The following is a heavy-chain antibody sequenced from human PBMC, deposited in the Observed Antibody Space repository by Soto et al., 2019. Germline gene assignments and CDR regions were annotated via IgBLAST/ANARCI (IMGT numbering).Heavy chain of an antibody. CDR2: IFPIFGTA. J-gene: IGHJ4*02. D-gene: IGHD6-19*01. CDR1: GGTFSSYA. CDR3: ARGVHSSGNYYSDY. V-gene: IGHV1-69*06. Sequence: QVQLVQSGAEVKKPGSSVKVSCKASGGTFSSYAISWVRQAPGQGLEWMGGIFPIFGTANYAQKFQGRVMITADKSTSTAYRELSSLRSEDTAVYYCARGVHSSGNYYSDYWAQGTLVSVSS.